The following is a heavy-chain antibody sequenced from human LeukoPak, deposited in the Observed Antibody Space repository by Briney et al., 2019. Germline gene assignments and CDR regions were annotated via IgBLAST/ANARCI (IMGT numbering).Heavy chain of an antibody. J-gene: IGHJ5*02. CDR1: GGSLSSSSYY. D-gene: IGHD2-2*01. Sequence: SETLSLTCNVSGGSLSSSSYYWGWIRQPPGKGLEWLGNVYYTGTTYYNPSLESRVTISVDTSNNQFSLRLSSVTAADTAVYYCARVIVVRNQGDWFDPWGQGTLVTVSS. CDR3: ARVIVVRNQGDWFDP. CDR2: VYYTGTT. V-gene: IGHV4-39*07.